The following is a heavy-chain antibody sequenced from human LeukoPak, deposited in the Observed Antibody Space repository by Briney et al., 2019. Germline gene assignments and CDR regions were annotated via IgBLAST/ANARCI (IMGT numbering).Heavy chain of an antibody. D-gene: IGHD2-15*01. Sequence: GGSLRLSCVASGFTFSSYAMSWVRLAPGKGMEWVSSISSGGTNTYYADSVKGRFTISRDNSKNTFYLQMYSLRAEDTAVYYCAKRLRDSAVFFHDWGQGTLVTVSS. CDR3: AKRLRDSAVFFHD. CDR2: ISSGGTNT. CDR1: GFTFSSYA. V-gene: IGHV3-23*01. J-gene: IGHJ4*02.